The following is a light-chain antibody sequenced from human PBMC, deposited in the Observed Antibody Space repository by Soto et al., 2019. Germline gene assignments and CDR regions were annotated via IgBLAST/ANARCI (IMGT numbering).Light chain of an antibody. CDR1: QSISRY. CDR2: AAS. CDR3: QQSYSFWT. J-gene: IGKJ1*01. V-gene: IGKV1-39*01. Sequence: DIQMTQSPSSLSASVGDRVTITCRASQSISRYLNWYQHKPGKAPNLLIYAASSLQRGVPSRFSRSGSGTHFTLTISGLQPDDFATYYCQQSYSFWTFGQGTKVEIK.